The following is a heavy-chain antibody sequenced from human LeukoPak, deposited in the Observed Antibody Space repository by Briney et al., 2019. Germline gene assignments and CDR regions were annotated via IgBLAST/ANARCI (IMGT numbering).Heavy chain of an antibody. CDR1: GGSVSSSSYY. V-gene: IGHV4-39*07. D-gene: IGHD6-13*01. CDR3: ARDRGNDDGSSWYDDYYYGMDV. CDR2: IYYSGST. Sequence: SETLSLTCTVSGGSVSSSSYYWGWIRQPPGKGLEWIGSIYYSGSTYYNPSLKSRVTISVDTSKNQFSLKLSSVTAADTAVYYCARDRGNDDGSSWYDDYYYGMDVWGQGTTVTVSS. J-gene: IGHJ6*02.